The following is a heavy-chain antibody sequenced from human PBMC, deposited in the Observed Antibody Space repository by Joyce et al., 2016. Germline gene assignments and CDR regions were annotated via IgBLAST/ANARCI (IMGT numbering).Heavy chain of an antibody. CDR2: VKSKSQGGTT. Sequence: EVQLVESGGGLVKPGGSLRLSCAASGFSLRNAWVTWVRQAPGKGLEWVGRVKSKSQGGTTDYAAPVKGRFTISRDDSRDTAYLQMNSLKSEDTGVYFCVTGLCIGTACHWDDAFDVWGQGTMVTVSS. V-gene: IGHV3-15*01. CDR1: GFSLRNAW. J-gene: IGHJ3*01. CDR3: VTGLCIGTACHWDDAFDV. D-gene: IGHD2-2*01.